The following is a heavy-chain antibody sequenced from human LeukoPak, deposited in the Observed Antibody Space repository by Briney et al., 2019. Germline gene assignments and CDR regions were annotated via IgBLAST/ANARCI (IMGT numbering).Heavy chain of an antibody. J-gene: IGHJ4*02. CDR3: ARAVWYIAVAATFDY. D-gene: IGHD6-19*01. V-gene: IGHV1-2*06. CDR1: GYTFTGYY. CDR2: INPNSGGT. Sequence: ASVKVSCKASGYTFTGYYMHWVRQAPGQGLEWMGRINPNSGGTNYAQKFQGRATMTRDTSISTAYMELSRLRSDDTAVYYCARAVWYIAVAATFDYWGQGTLVTVSP.